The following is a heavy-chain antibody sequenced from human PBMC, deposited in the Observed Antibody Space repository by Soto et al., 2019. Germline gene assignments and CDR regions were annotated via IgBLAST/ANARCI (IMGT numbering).Heavy chain of an antibody. CDR3: ARDNGYESDY. Sequence: ASVKVSCKASAYIFPSYGISWVRQAPGQGLEWMGWISAYNGNTNYAQKLQGRVTMTTDTSTSTAYMELRSLRSDDTAVYYCARDNGYESDYWGQGTLVTVSS. D-gene: IGHD5-12*01. CDR1: AYIFPSYG. V-gene: IGHV1-18*01. CDR2: ISAYNGNT. J-gene: IGHJ4*02.